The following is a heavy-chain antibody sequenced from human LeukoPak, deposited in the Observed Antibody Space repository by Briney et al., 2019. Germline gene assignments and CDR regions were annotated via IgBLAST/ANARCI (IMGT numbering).Heavy chain of an antibody. CDR3: AKGKVVPATIYDY. CDR1: GFTFSSYA. D-gene: IGHD2-2*02. J-gene: IGHJ4*02. CDR2: FSGGDGST. V-gene: IGHV3-23*01. Sequence: SGGSLRLSCAASGFTFSSYAMSWVRQAPGKGLEWVSGFSGGDGSTSYADSVKGRFTISRDNSKNTLYLQMNSLRAEDTAVYYCAKGKVVPATIYDYWGQGTLVPVSS.